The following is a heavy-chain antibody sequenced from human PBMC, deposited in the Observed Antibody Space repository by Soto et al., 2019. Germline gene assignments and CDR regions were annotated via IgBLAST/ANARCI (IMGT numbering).Heavy chain of an antibody. Sequence: QVQLVESGGGVVQPGRSLRLSCAASGFSLSNYGMHWVRQAPGKGLEWVSAITYDGSSEYYADSVKGRFTISRDNSKSTVYLQMNSLRPDDTAVYYCAKVDVEMATILVYYGMDVWGQGTTVTVSS. J-gene: IGHJ6*02. CDR3: AKVDVEMATILVYYGMDV. CDR1: GFSLSNYG. CDR2: ITYDGSSE. D-gene: IGHD5-12*01. V-gene: IGHV3-30*18.